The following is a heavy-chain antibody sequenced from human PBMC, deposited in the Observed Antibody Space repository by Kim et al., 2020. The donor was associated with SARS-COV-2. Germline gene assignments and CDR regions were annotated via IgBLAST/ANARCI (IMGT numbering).Heavy chain of an antibody. CDR3: ARVPQGMVNHYGMDV. J-gene: IGHJ6*02. V-gene: IGHV1-18*01. D-gene: IGHD5-18*01. Sequence: ASVKVSCMASGYTFTSYGISWVRQAPGQGLEWMGWISAYNGNTNYAQKLQGRVTMTTDTSTSTAYMELRSLRSDDTAVYYCARVPQGMVNHYGMDVWGQGTTVTVSS. CDR1: GYTFTSYG. CDR2: ISAYNGNT.